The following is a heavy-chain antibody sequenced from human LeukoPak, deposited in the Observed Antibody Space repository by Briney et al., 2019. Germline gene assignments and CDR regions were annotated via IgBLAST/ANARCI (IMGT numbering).Heavy chain of an antibody. Sequence: PGGSLRLSCAASGFTFTNSWMAWVRQAPGKGLEWVANIKQDGSTKHYADSLKGRFTISRDNPKNSLYLQMNSLRADDTAVYYCARDTDGSFDYWGQGILVTVAS. CDR1: GFTFTNSW. CDR2: IKQDGSTK. D-gene: IGHD2-8*02. V-gene: IGHV3-7*01. CDR3: ARDTDGSFDY. J-gene: IGHJ4*02.